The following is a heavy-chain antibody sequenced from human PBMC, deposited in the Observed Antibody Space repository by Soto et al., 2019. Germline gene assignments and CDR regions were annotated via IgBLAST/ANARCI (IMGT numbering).Heavy chain of an antibody. J-gene: IGHJ3*02. CDR2: MNPNSGNT. Sequence: QVQLVQSGAEVKKPGASVKVSCKASGYTFTSYDINWVRQATGQGLEWMGWMNPNSGNTGYAQKFQGRVTMTRNTSISTAYMDLSSLRSQDTAVYYCATLDHDYGNSGRRADAFDIWGQGTMVTVSS. V-gene: IGHV1-8*01. CDR1: GYTFTSYD. CDR3: ATLDHDYGNSGRRADAFDI. D-gene: IGHD4-17*01.